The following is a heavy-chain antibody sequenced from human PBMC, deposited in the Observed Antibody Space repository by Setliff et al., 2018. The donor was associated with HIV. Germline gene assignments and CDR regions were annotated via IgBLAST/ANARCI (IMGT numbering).Heavy chain of an antibody. CDR1: GHTFSNYD. CDR3: ASGKGVRGVIITGGLDV. J-gene: IGHJ6*04. CDR2: MNPNSGDT. D-gene: IGHD3-10*01. V-gene: IGHV1-8*01. Sequence: ASVKVSCKASGHTFSNYDVIWVRRATGQGLEWMGWMNPNSGDTGYSQKFQGRVIMTRDTSISTAYMELSSPTSADTAVYYCASGKGVRGVIITGGLDVWGTGTTVTVSS.